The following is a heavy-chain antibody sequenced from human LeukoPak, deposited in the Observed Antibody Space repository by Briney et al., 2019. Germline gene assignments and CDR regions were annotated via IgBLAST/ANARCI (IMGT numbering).Heavy chain of an antibody. J-gene: IGHJ4*02. CDR3: ARDQDIVVVPASFDY. CDR2: ISSSSSCI. D-gene: IGHD2-2*01. V-gene: IGHV3-21*01. Sequence: PGGSLRLSCAPSGFTSSSYSMNWVRPAPRKGLEWVSSISSSSSCIYYTDSVKGRFTISRDNAKNSMYLQMNRLRAEDTAVYYCARDQDIVVVPASFDYWGQGTLVTVSS. CDR1: GFTSSSYS.